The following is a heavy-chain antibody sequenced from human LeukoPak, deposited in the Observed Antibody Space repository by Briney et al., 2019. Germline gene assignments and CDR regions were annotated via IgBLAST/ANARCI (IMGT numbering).Heavy chain of an antibody. CDR1: GFTFSSYW. V-gene: IGHV3-7*01. D-gene: IGHD3-22*01. J-gene: IGHJ3*02. CDR2: IKIDGSEK. CDR3: ANSAAPSFYDSRASDTFDI. Sequence: GGSLRLSCVASGFTFSSYWMSWVRQAPGKGLEWVSIIKIDGSEKYYVDSVKGRFTISRDNAMNSLYLQMNSLRGEDTAVYYCANSAAPSFYDSRASDTFDIWGQGTMVTVSS.